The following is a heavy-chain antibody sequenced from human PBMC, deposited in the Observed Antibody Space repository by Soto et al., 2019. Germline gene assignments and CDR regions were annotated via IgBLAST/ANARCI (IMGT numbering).Heavy chain of an antibody. D-gene: IGHD3-22*01. CDR2: VIPVFGIV. CDR1: GGNPSNSS. CDR3: ASGRIVAGRSRDYYCLDV. Sequence: SVKVSCKASGGNPSNSSISWVRQAPGQGLEWMGGVIPVFGIVSYAQRFQGRVTITADESTNTAYLELSSLRSEDTAVYYCASGRIVAGRSRDYYCLDVWGQGTTVTVSS. J-gene: IGHJ6*02. V-gene: IGHV1-69*13.